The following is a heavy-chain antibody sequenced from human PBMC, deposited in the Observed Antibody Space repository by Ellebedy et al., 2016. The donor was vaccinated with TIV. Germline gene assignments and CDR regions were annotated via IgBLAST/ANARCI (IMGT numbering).Heavy chain of an antibody. Sequence: AASVKVSCKASGYTFTGYYMHWVRQAPGQGLEWMGWINPNSGGTNYAQKFQGRVTMTRDTSISTAYMELSSLRSEDTAVYYCARGGVESTVTPAALDYWGQGTLVTVSS. CDR3: ARGGVESTVTPAALDY. CDR1: GYTFTGYY. D-gene: IGHD4-17*01. CDR2: INPNSGGT. V-gene: IGHV1-2*02. J-gene: IGHJ4*02.